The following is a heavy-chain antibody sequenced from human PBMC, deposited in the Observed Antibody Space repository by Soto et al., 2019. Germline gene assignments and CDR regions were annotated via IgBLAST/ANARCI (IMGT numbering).Heavy chain of an antibody. CDR2: IYYSGST. V-gene: IGHV4-39*01. CDR1: GGSISSSSYY. J-gene: IGHJ6*03. CDR3: ARLSCTNGVCYKSYYYYMDV. D-gene: IGHD2-8*01. Sequence: SETLSLTCTVSGGSISSSSYYWGWIRQPPGKGLEWIGSIYYSGSTYYNPSLKSRVTISVDTSKNQFSLKLSSVTAADTAVYYCARLSCTNGVCYKSYYYYMDVWGKGTTVTVSS.